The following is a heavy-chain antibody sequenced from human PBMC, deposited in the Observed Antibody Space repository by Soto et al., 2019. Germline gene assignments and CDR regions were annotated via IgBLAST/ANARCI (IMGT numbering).Heavy chain of an antibody. V-gene: IGHV4-39*01. J-gene: IGHJ4*02. Sequence: SETLSLTCTVSGGSISSSSYYWGWIRQPPGKGLEWIGSIYYSGSTYYNPSLKSRVTISVDTSKNQFSLKLSSVTAADTAVYYCARHGGYSRLYYFDYWGQGTLVTVSS. CDR1: GGSISSSSYY. CDR2: IYYSGST. CDR3: ARHGGYSRLYYFDY. D-gene: IGHD6-13*01.